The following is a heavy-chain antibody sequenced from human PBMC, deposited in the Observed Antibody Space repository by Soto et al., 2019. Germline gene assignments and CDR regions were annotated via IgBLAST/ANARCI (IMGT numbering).Heavy chain of an antibody. CDR1: GFTFSSYG. J-gene: IGHJ6*01. D-gene: IGHD3-3*01. CDR3: AKHQGGVTDFYYGMDV. Sequence: QVQLVESGGGVVQPGRSLRLSCAASGFTFSSYGMHWVRQAPGKGLEWVAVISYDGSNKYYADSVKGRFTISRDNSKNTLYLQMNSLRTEDTAVYYCAKHQGGVTDFYYGMDVW. CDR2: ISYDGSNK. V-gene: IGHV3-30*18.